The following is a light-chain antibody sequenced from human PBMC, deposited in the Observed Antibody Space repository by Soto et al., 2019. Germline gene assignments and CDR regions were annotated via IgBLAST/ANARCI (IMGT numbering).Light chain of an antibody. CDR2: KAS. J-gene: IGKJ1*01. CDR1: QTISSW. Sequence: RIQQVPSALSGYVRDRVTITCRASQTISSWLAWYQQKPGKAPKLLIYKASTLKSGVPSRFSGSGSGTEFTLTICSLQPDDFATYYCQHYNSHSEALGQGTKVDIK. V-gene: IGKV1-5*03. CDR3: QHYNSHSEA.